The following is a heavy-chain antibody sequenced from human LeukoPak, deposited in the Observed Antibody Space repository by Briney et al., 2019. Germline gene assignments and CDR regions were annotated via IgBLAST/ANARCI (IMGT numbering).Heavy chain of an antibody. D-gene: IGHD6-19*01. CDR3: ARGRGSGHKENWFDP. V-gene: IGHV1-8*01. CDR2: MNPNSGNT. J-gene: IGHJ5*02. CDR1: GYTFTTYD. Sequence: ASVKVSCKASGYTFTTYDINWVRQATGQGLGWMGWMNPNSGNTGYAQKFQGRVTMTRNTSISTAYMEVSSLRSEDTAVYYCARGRGSGHKENWFDPWGQGTLVTVSS.